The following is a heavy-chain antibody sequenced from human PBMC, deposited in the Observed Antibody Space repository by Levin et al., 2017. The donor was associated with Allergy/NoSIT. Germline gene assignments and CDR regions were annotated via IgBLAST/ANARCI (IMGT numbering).Heavy chain of an antibody. CDR2: FAPENGET. CDR3: TKEAFDI. V-gene: IGHV1-24*01. J-gene: IGHJ3*02. CDR1: GHPLSEVA. Sequence: GESLKISCKISGHPLSEVAMHWVRQGPGKGLEWMGRFAPENGETVNQERFPGRVTVTEDTSIDTVFMELSGLRSEDTVIYYCTKEAFDIWGQGTAVIVSS.